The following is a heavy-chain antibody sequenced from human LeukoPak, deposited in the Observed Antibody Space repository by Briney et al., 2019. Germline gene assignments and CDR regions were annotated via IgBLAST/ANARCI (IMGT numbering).Heavy chain of an antibody. CDR2: IYYSGST. J-gene: IGHJ4*02. CDR3: ARSRTGTTLNFDY. D-gene: IGHD1-7*01. V-gene: IGHV4-59*01. CDR1: GGSISSYY. Sequence: SETLSLTCTVSGGSISSYYWSWIRQPPGKGLEWIVYIYYSGSTNYNPSLKSRVTISVDTSKNQFSLKLSSVTAADTAVYYCARSRTGTTLNFDYWGQGTLVTVSS.